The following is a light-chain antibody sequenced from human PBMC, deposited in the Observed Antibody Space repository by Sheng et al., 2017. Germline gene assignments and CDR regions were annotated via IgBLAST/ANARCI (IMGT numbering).Light chain of an antibody. Sequence: EIVMTQSPATLSVFAGERATLSCRASQSVSDNLAWYQKKPGQAPRLLIYGPSTRATGVPARFSGSGSGTEFTLTISSLQSEDFAVYYCQQYKNWPLTFGPGTKVDVK. CDR3: QQYKNWPLT. V-gene: IGKV3-15*01. CDR2: GPS. CDR1: QSVSDN. J-gene: IGKJ3*01.